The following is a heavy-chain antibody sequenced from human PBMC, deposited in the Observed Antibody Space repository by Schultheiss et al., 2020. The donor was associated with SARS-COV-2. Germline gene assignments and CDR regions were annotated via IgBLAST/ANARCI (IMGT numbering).Heavy chain of an antibody. CDR1: GFTFSSYG. D-gene: IGHD3-22*01. Sequence: GESLKISCAASGFTFSSYGMQWVRQAAGKGLEWVAVIWNDGGKKYVADSVKGRFTISRDNAKNTLYLQMNSLRAEDTAVYYCARADSSGSRVYYYGMDVWGQGTTVTVSS. CDR3: ARADSSGSRVYYYGMDV. CDR2: IWNDGGKK. V-gene: IGHV3-33*01. J-gene: IGHJ6*02.